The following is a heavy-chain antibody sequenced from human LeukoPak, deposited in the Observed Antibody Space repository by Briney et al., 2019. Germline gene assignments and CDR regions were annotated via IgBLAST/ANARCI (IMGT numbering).Heavy chain of an antibody. Sequence: PGRSLRLSCAASGFTFSGYGMHWVRQAPDKGLEWAAVIWYDGNNKYYADSVKGRFTISRDNSKNTLYLQMNSLRAGDTAVYYCAKDWGYTTMVSYYFDYWGQGALVTVSS. CDR2: IWYDGNNK. CDR1: GFTFSGYG. D-gene: IGHD5-18*01. J-gene: IGHJ4*02. CDR3: AKDWGYTTMVSYYFDY. V-gene: IGHV3-33*06.